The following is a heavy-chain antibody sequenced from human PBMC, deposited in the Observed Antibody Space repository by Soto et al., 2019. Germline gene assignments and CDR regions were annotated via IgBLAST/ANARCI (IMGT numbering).Heavy chain of an antibody. CDR1: GYTFISYG. J-gene: IGHJ4*02. CDR2: ISPYNYNNP. Sequence: QIHLVQSGGEVKKPGASVKVSCKASGYTFISYGISWVRQAPGQGLEWMGWISPYNYNNPKCTQKVLGRVSLTTESSTNTAYLELRSLTSDDTAVYYFAREALSSSWSEFWGQGTLVTVSS. D-gene: IGHD6-13*01. V-gene: IGHV1-18*01. CDR3: AREALSSSWSEF.